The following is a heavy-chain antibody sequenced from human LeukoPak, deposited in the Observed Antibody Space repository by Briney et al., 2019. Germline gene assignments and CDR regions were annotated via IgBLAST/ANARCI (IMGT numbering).Heavy chain of an antibody. V-gene: IGHV3-64*04. CDR1: GFTFSTHS. CDR3: ARTMYITGSSDFDY. J-gene: IGHJ4*02. CDR2: ISGSGGTT. D-gene: IGHD1-26*01. Sequence: GGSLRLSCSASGFTFSTHSMHWLRQPPGKGLEYVSTISGSGGTTYYADSVKGRFTISRDNSKNTLYLQMNSLRAEDTALYYCARTMYITGSSDFDYWGQGTLVTVSS.